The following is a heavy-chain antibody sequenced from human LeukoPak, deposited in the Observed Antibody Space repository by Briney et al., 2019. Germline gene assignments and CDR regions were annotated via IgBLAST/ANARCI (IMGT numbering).Heavy chain of an antibody. D-gene: IGHD3-22*01. J-gene: IGHJ4*02. Sequence: PSETLSLTCTVSGASISSRHYYWGWIRQPPGKGLEWIGSIYSSGNTYYNPSLKSRVTISVDTSKNQFSLKLSSVTAADTAVYYCARRFHYYDSSGYYYGFDSWGQGTLVTVSS. CDR3: ARRFHYYDSSGYYYGFDS. V-gene: IGHV4-39*01. CDR1: GASISSRHYY. CDR2: IYSSGNT.